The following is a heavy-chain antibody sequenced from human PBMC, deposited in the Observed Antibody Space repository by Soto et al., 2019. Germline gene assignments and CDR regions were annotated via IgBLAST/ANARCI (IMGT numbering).Heavy chain of an antibody. J-gene: IGHJ4*02. V-gene: IGHV5-10-1*01. CDR1: GYSFTSYW. Sequence: PGESLKISCKGSGYSFTSYWISWVRQMPGKGLEWMGRIDPSDSYTNYSPSFQGHVTISADKSISTAYLQWSSLKASDTAMYYCACTLSGDREPHFDYWGQGTLVTVSS. CDR2: IDPSDSYT. CDR3: ACTLSGDREPHFDY. D-gene: IGHD2-21*01.